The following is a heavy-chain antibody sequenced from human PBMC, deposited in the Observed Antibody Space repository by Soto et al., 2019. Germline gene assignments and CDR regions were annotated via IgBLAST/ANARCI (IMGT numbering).Heavy chain of an antibody. V-gene: IGHV3-13*01. CDR3: ARAALPSTSLYGMDV. CDR1: GIIFTGYD. CDR2: IATGGDT. J-gene: IGHJ6*02. Sequence: PGGSLRPSCATSGIIFTGYDMHWVRQARGKGLEWVSRIATGGDTYYSGSVKGRFIISRDSAKNSVYLQMNNLRAGDTAVYYCARAALPSTSLYGMDVWGQGTTVTVSS. D-gene: IGHD3-3*02.